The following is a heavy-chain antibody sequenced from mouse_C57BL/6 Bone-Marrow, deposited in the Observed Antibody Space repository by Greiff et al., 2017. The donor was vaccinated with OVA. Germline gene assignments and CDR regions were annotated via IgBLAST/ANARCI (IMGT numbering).Heavy chain of an antibody. CDR2: ILPGSGST. J-gene: IGHJ4*01. Sequence: QVQLQQSGAELMKPGASVKLSCKATGYTFTGYWIEWVKQRPGHGLEWIATILPGSGSTYYNEKFKGKATVIADTSSNTAYMQLSSLTTEDSAVYYCARRRYYALDYWGQGTSVTVSS. CDR1: GYTFTGYW. CDR3: ARRRYYALDY. V-gene: IGHV1-9*01.